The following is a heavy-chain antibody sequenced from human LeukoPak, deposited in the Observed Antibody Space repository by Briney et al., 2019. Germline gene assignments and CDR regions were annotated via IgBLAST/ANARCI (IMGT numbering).Heavy chain of an antibody. D-gene: IGHD3-10*01. CDR2: IYHSGST. CDR3: AREPGVTMVRGVRGFDY. J-gene: IGHJ4*02. V-gene: IGHV4-30-2*01. Sequence: PSQTLSLTCTVSGGSISSGGYYWSWIRQPPGKGLEWIGYIYHSGSTYYNPSLKSRVTISVDRSKNQFSLKLSSVTAADTAVYYCAREPGVTMVRGVRGFDYWGQGTLVTVSS. CDR1: GGSISSGGYY.